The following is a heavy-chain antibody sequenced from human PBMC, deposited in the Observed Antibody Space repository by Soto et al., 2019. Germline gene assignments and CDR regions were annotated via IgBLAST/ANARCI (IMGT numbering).Heavy chain of an antibody. Sequence: PGGSLRLSCAASGFTFSSYAMSWVRQAPGKGLEWVSAISGSGGSTYYADSVKGRFTISRDNSKNTLYLQMNSLRAEDTAVYYCAAPFNYGSGSYHLSVRSKYYYYGMEVWGQGTTVTVSS. CDR2: ISGSGGST. J-gene: IGHJ6*02. D-gene: IGHD3-10*01. V-gene: IGHV3-23*01. CDR1: GFTFSSYA. CDR3: AAPFNYGSGSYHLSVRSKYYYYGMEV.